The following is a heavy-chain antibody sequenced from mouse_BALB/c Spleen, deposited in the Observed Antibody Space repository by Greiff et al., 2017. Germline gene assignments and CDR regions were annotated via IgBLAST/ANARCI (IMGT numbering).Heavy chain of an antibody. D-gene: IGHD1-1*01. CDR3: AREGFTTVVGPYWYFDV. V-gene: IGHV5-9-3*01. Sequence: EVQGVESGGGLVKPGGSLKLSCAASGFTFSSYAMSWVRQTPEKRLEWVATISSGGSYTYYPDSVKGRFTISRDNAKNTLYLQMSSLRSEDTAMYYCAREGFTTVVGPYWYFDVWGAGTTVTVSS. CDR1: GFTFSSYA. CDR2: ISSGGSYT. J-gene: IGHJ1*01.